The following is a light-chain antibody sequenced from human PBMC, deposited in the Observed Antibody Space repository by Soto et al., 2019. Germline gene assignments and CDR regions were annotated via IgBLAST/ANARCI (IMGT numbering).Light chain of an antibody. CDR1: QSISNH. CDR3: QQSYSSPPT. V-gene: IGKV1-39*01. J-gene: IGKJ1*01. CDR2: AAS. Sequence: DIQITQSPYSLSASVEYRVIITCRASQSISNHLNWYQQKPGKAPKLLIFAASSLQSGVPSRFSGSRSGPDFTLTISSLQPEDFATYYCQQSYSSPPTFGQGTKVDI.